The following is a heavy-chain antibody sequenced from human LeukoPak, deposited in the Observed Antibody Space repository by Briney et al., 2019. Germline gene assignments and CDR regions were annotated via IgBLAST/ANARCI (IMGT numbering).Heavy chain of an antibody. Sequence: GGSLRLSCAASGFTFSSYAMHWVRQAPGKGLEWVGRIKSKTDGGTTDYAAPVKGRFTISRDDSKNTLYLQMNGLKTEDTAVYYCTTVDIAVANYGMDVWGQGTTVTVSS. CDR2: IKSKTDGGTT. D-gene: IGHD6-19*01. CDR1: GFTFSSYA. CDR3: TTVDIAVANYGMDV. V-gene: IGHV3-15*07. J-gene: IGHJ6*02.